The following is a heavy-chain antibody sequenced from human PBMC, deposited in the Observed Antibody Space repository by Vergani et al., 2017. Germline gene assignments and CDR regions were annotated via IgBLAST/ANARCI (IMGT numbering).Heavy chain of an antibody. CDR3: ARDQAGSGYPRTFDY. D-gene: IGHD5-12*01. CDR2: ISSSSSYI. Sequence: EVQLVESGGGLVKPGGSLRLSCAASGFTFSSYSMNWVRQAPGKGLEWVSSISSSSSYIYYADSVKGRFTISRDNAKNLLYLQMNSLRAEDTAVYYCARDQAGSGYPRTFDYWGQGTLVTVSS. V-gene: IGHV3-21*01. J-gene: IGHJ4*02. CDR1: GFTFSSYS.